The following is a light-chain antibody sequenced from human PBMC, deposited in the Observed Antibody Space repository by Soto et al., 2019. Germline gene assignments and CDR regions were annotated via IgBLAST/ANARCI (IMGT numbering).Light chain of an antibody. CDR1: QSISSW. V-gene: IGKV1-5*01. CDR3: QQYNNYLVT. CDR2: DAS. Sequence: DIQMTQSPSTLSASVGDRVTITCRASQSISSWLAWYQQKPGKAPKLLIYDASSLESGVPSRFSGSGSGTEFTLTISSLQPDDFATYYCQQYNNYLVTFGPGTKVDIK. J-gene: IGKJ3*01.